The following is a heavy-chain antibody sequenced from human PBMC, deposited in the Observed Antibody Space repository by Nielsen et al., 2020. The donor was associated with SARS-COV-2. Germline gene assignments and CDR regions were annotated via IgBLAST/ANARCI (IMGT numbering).Heavy chain of an antibody. Sequence: ASVKVSCKASGYTFTSYGISWVRQAPGQGLEWMGWISAYNGNTNYAQKLQGRVTMTTDTSTSTAYMELRSPRSDDTAVYYCARGIRITIFGVEERLCDYWGQGTLVTVSS. CDR1: GYTFTSYG. CDR3: ARGIRITIFGVEERLCDY. V-gene: IGHV1-18*01. J-gene: IGHJ4*02. CDR2: ISAYNGNT. D-gene: IGHD3-3*01.